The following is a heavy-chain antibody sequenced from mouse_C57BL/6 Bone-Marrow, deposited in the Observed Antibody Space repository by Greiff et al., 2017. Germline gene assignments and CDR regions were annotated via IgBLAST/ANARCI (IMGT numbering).Heavy chain of an antibody. J-gene: IGHJ1*03. Sequence: DVKLQESGPELVKPGASVKIPCKASGYTFTDYNMDWVKQSHGKSLEWIGDINPNNGGTIYNQKFKGKATLTVDKSSSTAYMELRSLTSEDTAVYYCARDYGSLYWYFDVWGTGTTVTVSS. V-gene: IGHV1-18*01. CDR3: ARDYGSLYWYFDV. CDR1: GYTFTDYN. CDR2: INPNNGGT. D-gene: IGHD1-1*01.